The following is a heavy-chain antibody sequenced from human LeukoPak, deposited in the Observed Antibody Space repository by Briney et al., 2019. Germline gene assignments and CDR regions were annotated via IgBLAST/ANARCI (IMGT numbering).Heavy chain of an antibody. Sequence: SQTLSLTCTVSGGSISSGDYYWSWIRQPPGKGLEWIGEINHSGSTNYNPSLKSRVTISVDTSKNQFSLKLSSVTAADTAVYYCARGGVSIAAGYYYYYGMDVWGQGTTVTVSS. J-gene: IGHJ6*02. CDR3: ARGGVSIAAGYYYYYGMDV. CDR2: INHSGST. CDR1: GGSISSGDYY. D-gene: IGHD6-6*01. V-gene: IGHV4-30-4*01.